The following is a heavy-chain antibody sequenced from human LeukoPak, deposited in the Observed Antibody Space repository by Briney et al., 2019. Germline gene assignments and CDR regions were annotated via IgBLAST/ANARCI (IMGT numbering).Heavy chain of an antibody. Sequence: SETLSLTCAVYGGSFSGYYWSWIRQPPGKGLERIGEINHSGSTNYNPSLKSRVTISVDTSKNQFSLKLSSVTAADTAVYYCAREDEGVVVAALDAFDIWGQGTMVTVSS. D-gene: IGHD2-15*01. CDR3: AREDEGVVVAALDAFDI. J-gene: IGHJ3*02. CDR2: INHSGST. V-gene: IGHV4-34*01. CDR1: GGSFSGYY.